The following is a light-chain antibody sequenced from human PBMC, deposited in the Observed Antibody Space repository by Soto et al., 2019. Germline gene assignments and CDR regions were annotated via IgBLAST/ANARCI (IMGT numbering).Light chain of an antibody. CDR1: QSISTN. CDR2: AAS. J-gene: IGKJ1*01. CDR3: QHYSTYSRA. Sequence: DIQMTQSPSSLSSSVGARATITCRASQSISTNLYWFQQKRGKAPKLLIYAASSLQSGVPSRFSGSGSGTEFTLTISSLQPDDFASFYCQHYSTYSRAFGQGT. V-gene: IGKV1-39*01.